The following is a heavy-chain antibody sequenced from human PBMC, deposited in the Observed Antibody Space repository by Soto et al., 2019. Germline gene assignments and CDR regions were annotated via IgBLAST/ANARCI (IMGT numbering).Heavy chain of an antibody. CDR1: GYSISSGYY. CDR3: ARVVGATTNWFDP. Sequence: PSETLSLTCAGSGYSISSGYYWGWIRQPPGKGLEWIGSIYHSGSTYYNPSLKSRVTISVDTSKNQFSLKLSSVTAADTAVYYCARVVGATTNWFDPWGQGTLVTVSS. V-gene: IGHV4-38-2*01. D-gene: IGHD1-26*01. J-gene: IGHJ5*02. CDR2: IYHSGST.